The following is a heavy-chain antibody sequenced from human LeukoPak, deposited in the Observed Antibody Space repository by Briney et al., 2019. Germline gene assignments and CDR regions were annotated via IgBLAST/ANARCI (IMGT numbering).Heavy chain of an antibody. CDR2: IYSNGNT. Sequence: SETLSLTCTLSGGSINNYYWSWIRQPPGKGLEWIGYIYSNGNTNYNPSLKSQVTISVDTSKNQFSLKLSSVTAADTAVYYCARARLGSSKYFDYWGQGTLVTVSS. J-gene: IGHJ4*02. D-gene: IGHD6-13*01. CDR3: ARARLGSSKYFDY. CDR1: GGSINNYY. V-gene: IGHV4-4*08.